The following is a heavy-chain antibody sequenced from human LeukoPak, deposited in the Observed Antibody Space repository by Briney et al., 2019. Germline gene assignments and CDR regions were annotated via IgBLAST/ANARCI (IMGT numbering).Heavy chain of an antibody. V-gene: IGHV4-39*07. CDR2: IYYSGST. CDR3: ARITMVRGGPYFDY. Sequence: SETLSLTCTVSGGSIRSSSYYWGWIRQPPGKGLEWIGNIYYSGSTYYNPSLKSRVTISVDTSKNQFSLHLSSVTAADTAVYYCARITMVRGGPYFDYWGQGTLVTVSS. D-gene: IGHD3-10*01. CDR1: GGSIRSSSYY. J-gene: IGHJ4*02.